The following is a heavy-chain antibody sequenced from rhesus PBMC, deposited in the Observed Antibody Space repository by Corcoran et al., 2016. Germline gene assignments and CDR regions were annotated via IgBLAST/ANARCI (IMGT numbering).Heavy chain of an antibody. V-gene: IGHV1-180*01. D-gene: IGHD1-44*02. Sequence: QVQLVQSGSEIKQPGASVKLSCKASGYTFTSYYMHLVRQAPGQGLEWIARISPNNGTKGEAQNVQGRVTITTDTSTSTGYMELSSLRSEDTAVYYCTREDSGSYANYFDYWGQGVLVTVSS. CDR3: TREDSGSYANYFDY. CDR1: GYTFTSYY. CDR2: ISPNNGTK. J-gene: IGHJ4*01.